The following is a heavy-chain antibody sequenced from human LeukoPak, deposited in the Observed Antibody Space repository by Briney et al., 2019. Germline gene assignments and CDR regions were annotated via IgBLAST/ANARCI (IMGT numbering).Heavy chain of an antibody. CDR3: ARLWPNDDAFDI. J-gene: IGHJ3*02. CDR2: IYYGGTT. CDR1: GGSISSSPYY. Sequence: EPSETLSLTCTVSGGSISSSPYYWGWIRQPPGKGLEWVGSIYYGGTTYYNPSLKSRVTISVDTSKKQFSLKLSSVTAADTAVYYCARLWPNDDAFDIWGQGTVVTVSS. V-gene: IGHV4-39*01.